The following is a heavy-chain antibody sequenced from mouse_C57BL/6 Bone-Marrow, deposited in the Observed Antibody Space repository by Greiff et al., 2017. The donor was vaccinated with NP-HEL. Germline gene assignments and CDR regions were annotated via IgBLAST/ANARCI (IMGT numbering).Heavy chain of an antibody. V-gene: IGHV1-64*01. Sequence: QVQLQQPGAELVKPGASVKLSCKASGYTFTSYWMHWVKPRPGQGLEWIGMIHPNSGSTNYNEKFKSKATLTVDKSSSTAYMQLSSLTSEDSAVYYCAGSYDGYFWFAYWGQGTLVTVSA. D-gene: IGHD2-3*01. CDR3: AGSYDGYFWFAY. J-gene: IGHJ3*01. CDR2: IHPNSGST. CDR1: GYTFTSYW.